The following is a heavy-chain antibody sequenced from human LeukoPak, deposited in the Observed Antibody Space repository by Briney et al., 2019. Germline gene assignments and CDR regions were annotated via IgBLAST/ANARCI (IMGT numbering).Heavy chain of an antibody. CDR1: GFTFSSYS. CDR2: ISSSSSYI. V-gene: IGHV3-21*01. J-gene: IGHJ4*02. Sequence: GGSLRLSCAASGFTFSSYSMNWVRQAPGKGLEWVSSISSSSSYIYYADSVKGRFTISRDNAKNSLYLQMNSLRAEDTAVYYCARGLTTRGIAVAGSDYWGQGTLVTVSS. D-gene: IGHD6-19*01. CDR3: ARGLTTRGIAVAGSDY.